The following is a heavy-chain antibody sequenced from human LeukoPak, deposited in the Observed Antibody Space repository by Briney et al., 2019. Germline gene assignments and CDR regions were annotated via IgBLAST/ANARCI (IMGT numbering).Heavy chain of an antibody. CDR1: GFTVSSNY. D-gene: IGHD3-22*01. Sequence: GGSLRLSCAASGFTVSSNYMSWVRQAPGKGLEWVSVIYSGGSTYYADSVKGRFTISRDNSKNTLYLQMNSLRAEDTAVYYCARGSIVDAFDIWGQGTMVTVSS. CDR2: IYSGGST. V-gene: IGHV3-53*01. J-gene: IGHJ3*02. CDR3: ARGSIVDAFDI.